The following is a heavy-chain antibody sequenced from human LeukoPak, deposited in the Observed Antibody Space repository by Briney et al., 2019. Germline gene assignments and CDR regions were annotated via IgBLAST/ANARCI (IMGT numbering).Heavy chain of an antibody. Sequence: GESLRLSCTVSGFTSFSGHWMSWGRPAPGTGLKWGGKIRYDGRGVGEGEHVEGRFIISRDNSKNAVYLQMNSLRAEDTGVYYCATRNNFEYWGQGTLVTVSS. CDR3: ATRNNFEY. CDR2: IRYDGRGV. J-gene: IGHJ4*02. CDR1: GFTSFSGHW. V-gene: IGHV3-7*01.